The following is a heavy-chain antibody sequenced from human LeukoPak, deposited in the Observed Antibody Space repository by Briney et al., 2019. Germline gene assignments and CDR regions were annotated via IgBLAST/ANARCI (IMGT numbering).Heavy chain of an antibody. Sequence: SETLSLTCTVSRGFISGSIRSYYWSWLRQPPGKGLEWIGYISSSGSTNDNPSLRSRVTISVDTSKNQFFLNLGSVSAADTAVYYCARIPLGYSGAYYFDYWGQGTLVTVSP. CDR3: ARIPLGYSGAYYFDY. CDR2: ISSSGST. D-gene: IGHD5-12*01. J-gene: IGHJ4*02. V-gene: IGHV4-4*09. CDR1: RGFISGSIRSYY.